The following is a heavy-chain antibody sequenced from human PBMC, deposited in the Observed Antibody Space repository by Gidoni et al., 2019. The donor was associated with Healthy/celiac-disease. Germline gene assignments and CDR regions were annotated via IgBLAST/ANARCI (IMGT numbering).Heavy chain of an antibody. V-gene: IGHV4-31*03. CDR2: IYYSGST. J-gene: IGHJ4*02. Sequence: QVQLKESGPGLVKPSQTLSLTCTVSGGSHSSGGDYWSWIRQHTGKGLEWIGYIYYSGSTYYNPSLKSRVTISVDTSKNLFSLKLRSVTAADTAVYYCARWSRSILGTTGTPSRSYFDYWGQGTLVTVSS. CDR1: GGSHSSGGDY. D-gene: IGHD1-1*01. CDR3: ARWSRSILGTTGTPSRSYFDY.